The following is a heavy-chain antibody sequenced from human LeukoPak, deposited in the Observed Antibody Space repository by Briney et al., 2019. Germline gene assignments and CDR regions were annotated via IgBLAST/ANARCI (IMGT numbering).Heavy chain of an antibody. J-gene: IGHJ4*02. D-gene: IGHD3-10*01. CDR1: GYTFTSYD. CDR3: ARVRRVSAGWFGELLSYYFDY. CDR2: MNPNSGNT. Sequence: ASVKVSCKASGYTFTSYDINWVRQATGQGLEWMGWMNPNSGNTGYAQKFQGRVTMTRSTSISTAYMELSSLRSEDTAVYYCARVRRVSAGWFGELLSYYFDYWGQGTLVTVSS. V-gene: IGHV1-8*01.